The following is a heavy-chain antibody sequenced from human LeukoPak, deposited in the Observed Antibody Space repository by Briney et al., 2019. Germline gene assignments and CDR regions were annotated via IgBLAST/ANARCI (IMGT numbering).Heavy chain of an antibody. V-gene: IGHV4-61*02. J-gene: IGHJ6*02. CDR2: IYTSGST. Sequence: SETLSLTCTVSGGSISSGSYYWSWIRQPAGKGLEWIGRIYTSGSTNYNPSLKSRVTISVDTSKNQFSLKLSSVTAADTAVYYCAREGYSNLLYYYYYYGMDVWGQGTTVTVSS. CDR1: GGSISSGSYY. CDR3: AREGYSNLLYYYYYYGMDV. D-gene: IGHD4-11*01.